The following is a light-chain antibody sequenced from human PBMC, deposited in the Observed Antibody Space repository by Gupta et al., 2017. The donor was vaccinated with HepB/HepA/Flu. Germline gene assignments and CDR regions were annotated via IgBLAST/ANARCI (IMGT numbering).Light chain of an antibody. CDR3: CSYAGSGTFYV. CDR1: SNDVGSYDL. CDR2: DVT. V-gene: IGLV2-23*02. J-gene: IGLJ1*01. Sequence: QSALTQPASASGSPGQSITISCTGTSNDVGSYDLVSWYQHHPGKAPKLMIYDVTKRPSGVSNRFSGSKSGNTASLTISGLQAEDEADYYCCSYAGSGTFYVFGTGTKVTVL.